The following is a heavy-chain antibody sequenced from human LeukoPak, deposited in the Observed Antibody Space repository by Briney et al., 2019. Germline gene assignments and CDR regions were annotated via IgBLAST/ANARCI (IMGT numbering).Heavy chain of an antibody. CDR1: GFTFSNYN. J-gene: IGHJ4*02. CDR3: ARGSGYSYSFTGRERTKSRLDY. D-gene: IGHD5-18*01. V-gene: IGHV3-21*01. CDR2: ISSSSTYM. Sequence: GGSLRLSCAASGFTFSNYNMNWVRQAPGKGLEWVSSISSSSTYMYYADSVKGRFTISRDSSKNTLYLQMNSLRAADTAVYYCARGSGYSYSFTGRERTKSRLDYWGQGTLVTVSS.